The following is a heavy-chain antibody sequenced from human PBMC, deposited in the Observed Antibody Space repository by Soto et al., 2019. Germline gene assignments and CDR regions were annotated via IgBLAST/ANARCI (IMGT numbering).Heavy chain of an antibody. V-gene: IGHV3-9*01. CDR1: GFTFDDYA. J-gene: IGHJ4*02. CDR2: ISWNSGSI. Sequence: DVQLVESGGGLVQPGRSLRLSCAASGFTFDDYAMHWVRQAPGKGLEWVSGISWNSGSIGYADSVKGRFTISRDNAKNSLYLQMNSLRAEDTALYYCAKDGNYYGSGSYYQLFDYWGQGTLVTVSS. CDR3: AKDGNYYGSGSYYQLFDY. D-gene: IGHD3-10*01.